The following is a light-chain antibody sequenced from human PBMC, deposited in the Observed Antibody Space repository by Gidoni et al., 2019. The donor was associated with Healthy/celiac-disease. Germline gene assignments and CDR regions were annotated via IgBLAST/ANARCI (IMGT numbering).Light chain of an antibody. J-gene: IGKJ3*01. V-gene: IGKV1-5*01. CDR1: QSISSW. Sequence: DIQMTQSPSTLSASVGDRVTITCRARQSISSWLAWYQQKPGKAPKLLIYDASSLESGVPSRFSGSGSGTEFTLTISSLQPDDFATYYCQQYNSYSRLFTFGPXTKVDIK. CDR3: QQYNSYSRLFT. CDR2: DAS.